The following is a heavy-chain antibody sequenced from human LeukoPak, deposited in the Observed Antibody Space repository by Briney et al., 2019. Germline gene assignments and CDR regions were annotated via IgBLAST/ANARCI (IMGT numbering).Heavy chain of an antibody. CDR3: ATERSYYDFWSGHYSRNGMDV. CDR2: FDPEDGET. D-gene: IGHD3-3*01. Sequence: ASVKVSCKASGYTFTSYDINWVRQATGQGLEWMGGFDPEDGETIYAQKFQGRVTITEDTSTDTAYMELSSLRSEDTAVYYCATERSYYDFWSGHYSRNGMDVWGQGTTVTVSS. V-gene: IGHV1-24*01. J-gene: IGHJ6*02. CDR1: GYTFTSYD.